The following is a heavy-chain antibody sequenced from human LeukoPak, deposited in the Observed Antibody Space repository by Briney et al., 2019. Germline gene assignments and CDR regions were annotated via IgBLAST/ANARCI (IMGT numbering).Heavy chain of an antibody. CDR1: GYTFTGYY. V-gene: IGHV1-2*06. CDR2: INPNSGGT. CDR3: ARARDGYNPDFDY. Sequence: ASVKVSCKASGYTFTGYYMHWVRQAPGQGLEWMGRINPNSGGTNYEQKFQGRVTMTRATSISTAYMEPSRLRSDDTAVYYCARARDGYNPDFDYWGQGTLVTVSS. J-gene: IGHJ4*02. D-gene: IGHD5-24*01.